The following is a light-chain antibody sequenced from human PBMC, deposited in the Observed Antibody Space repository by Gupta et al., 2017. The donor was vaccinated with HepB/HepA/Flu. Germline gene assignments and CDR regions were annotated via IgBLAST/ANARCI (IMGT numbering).Light chain of an antibody. CDR2: DVN. CDR1: SSDV. CDR3: SSWKSTNNLEV. J-gene: IGLJ3*02. Sequence: QSALTQPASVSGSPGQSITVSCTGTSSDVSWYQQHPGNAPQLLIYDVNKRHARVSDRFSGSKSGTTASLIIAELQADDEAYYYCSSWKSTNNLEVFGGGTKVTVL. V-gene: IGLV2-14*03.